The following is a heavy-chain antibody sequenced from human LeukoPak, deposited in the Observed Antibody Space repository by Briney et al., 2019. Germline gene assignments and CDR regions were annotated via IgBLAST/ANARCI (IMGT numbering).Heavy chain of an antibody. Sequence: SVKVSCKASGGTFSSYATSWVRQAPGQGLEWMGGIIPIFGTANYAQKFQGRVTITADESTSTAYTELSSLRSEDTAVYYCARRGSYDQERPRTWLDPWGQGTLVTVSS. CDR2: IIPIFGTA. J-gene: IGHJ5*02. D-gene: IGHD3-16*01. V-gene: IGHV1-69*13. CDR1: GGTFSSYA. CDR3: ARRGSYDQERPRTWLDP.